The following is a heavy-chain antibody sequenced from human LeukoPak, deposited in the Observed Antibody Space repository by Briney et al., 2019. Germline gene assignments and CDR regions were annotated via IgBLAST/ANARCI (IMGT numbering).Heavy chain of an antibody. CDR1: GFTFSSYG. CDR2: ISGSGGST. Sequence: SGGSLRLSCAASGFTFSSYGMSWVRQAPGKGLEWVSAISGSGGSTHYADSVKGRFTISRDNSKNTLYLQMNSLRAEDTAVYYCAKDHQPPPITMVRGVSPPYDYWGQGTLVTVSS. J-gene: IGHJ4*02. D-gene: IGHD3-10*01. V-gene: IGHV3-23*01. CDR3: AKDHQPPPITMVRGVSPPYDY.